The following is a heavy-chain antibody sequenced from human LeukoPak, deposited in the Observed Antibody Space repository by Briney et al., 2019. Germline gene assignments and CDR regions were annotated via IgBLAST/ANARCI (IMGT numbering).Heavy chain of an antibody. J-gene: IGHJ4*02. Sequence: SETLSLTCAVYGGSFSGYYWSWIRQPPGKRLEWIGEINHSGSTNYNPSLKSRVTISVDTSKNQFSLKLSSVTAADTAVYYCARVRGYPDYYFDYWGQGTLVTVSS. V-gene: IGHV4-34*01. D-gene: IGHD3-22*01. CDR1: GGSFSGYY. CDR2: INHSGST. CDR3: ARVRGYPDYYFDY.